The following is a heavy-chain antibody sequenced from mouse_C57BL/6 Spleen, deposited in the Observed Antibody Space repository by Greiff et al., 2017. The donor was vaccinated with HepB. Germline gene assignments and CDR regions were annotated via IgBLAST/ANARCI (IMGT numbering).Heavy chain of an antibody. V-gene: IGHV1-4*01. Sequence: QVQLQQSGAELVRPGASVKMSCKASGYTFTSYTMHWVKQRPGQGLEWIGYINPSSGYTKYNQKFKDKVTLTADKSSSTAYMQLSSLTSEDSAVYYCAYGNYAIDYWGQGTTLTVSS. J-gene: IGHJ2*01. CDR2: INPSSGYT. CDR3: AYGNYAIDY. CDR1: GYTFTSYT. D-gene: IGHD2-10*02.